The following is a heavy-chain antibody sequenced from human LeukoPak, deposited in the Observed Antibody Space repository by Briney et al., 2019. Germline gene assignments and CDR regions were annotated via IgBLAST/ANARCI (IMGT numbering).Heavy chain of an antibody. CDR3: STEDKYCTGANCGVF. J-gene: IGHJ4*02. V-gene: IGHV1-2*02. CDR1: GYTFTGYY. D-gene: IGHD2-8*02. Sequence: ASVKVSCKASGYTFTGYYMNWVRQAPGQGLEWMGWINPNSGGTNYAQKFQGRVTMTRDTSISTFYMELSSLRPDDTAVYYCSTEDKYCTGANCGVFWGQGTLVTVSS. CDR2: INPNSGGT.